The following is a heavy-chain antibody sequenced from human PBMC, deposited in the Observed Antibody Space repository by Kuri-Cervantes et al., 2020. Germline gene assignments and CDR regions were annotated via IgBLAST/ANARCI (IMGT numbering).Heavy chain of an antibody. CDR2: ISSSSSTI. D-gene: IGHD1-14*01. V-gene: IGHV3-48*01. CDR1: GFTFSSYG. Sequence: GGSLRLSCAASGFTFSSYGMHWVRQAPGKGLEWVSYISSSSSTIYYADSVKGRFTISRDNAKNSLYLQMNSLRGEDTAVYHCAKDLPGGRYFDYWGQGTLVTVSS. J-gene: IGHJ4*02. CDR3: AKDLPGGRYFDY.